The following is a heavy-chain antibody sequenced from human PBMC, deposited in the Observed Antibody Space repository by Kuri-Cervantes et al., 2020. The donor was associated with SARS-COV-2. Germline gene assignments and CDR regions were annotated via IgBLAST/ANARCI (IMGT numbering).Heavy chain of an antibody. CDR1: GYTLTSYG. J-gene: IGHJ3*02. CDR3: ARDQPRFFMVRVQDAFDI. D-gene: IGHD3-10*01. CDR2: ISAYNGNT. V-gene: IGHV1-18*01. Sequence: ASVKVTCKASGYTLTSYGISWVRQAPGQGLEWMGWISAYNGNTNYAQKLQGRVTMTTDTSTSTAYMELRSLRSDDTGVYYWARDQPRFFMVRVQDAFDIWGQGTMVTVSS.